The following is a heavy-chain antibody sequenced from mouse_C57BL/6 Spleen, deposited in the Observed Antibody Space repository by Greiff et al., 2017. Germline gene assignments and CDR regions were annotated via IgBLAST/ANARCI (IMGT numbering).Heavy chain of an antibody. CDR1: GYTFTDYY. CDR2: INPNNGGT. D-gene: IGHD1-1*01. J-gene: IGHJ3*01. CDR3: ARFLYYYGSSPFAY. Sequence: VQLQQSGPELVKPGASVKISCKASGYTFTDYYMNWVKQSHGKSLEWIGDINPNNGGTSYNQKFKGKATLTVDKSSSTAYMELRSLTSEDSAVYYCARFLYYYGSSPFAYWGQGTLVTVSA. V-gene: IGHV1-26*01.